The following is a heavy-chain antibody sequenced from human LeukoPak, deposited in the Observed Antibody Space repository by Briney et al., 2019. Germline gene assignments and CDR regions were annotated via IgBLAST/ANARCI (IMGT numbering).Heavy chain of an antibody. J-gene: IGHJ6*04. V-gene: IGHV4-34*01. D-gene: IGHD2-2*01. CDR2: INHSGST. Sequence: SETLSLTCAVYGGSFSGYYWSWIRQPPGKGLEWIGEINHSGSTNYNPSLKSRVTISVDTSKNQFSLKLSSVTAADTAVYYCARSQTKRSTSRERRIRYYGMDVWGKGTTVTVSS. CDR1: GGSFSGYY. CDR3: ARSQTKRSTSRERRIRYYGMDV.